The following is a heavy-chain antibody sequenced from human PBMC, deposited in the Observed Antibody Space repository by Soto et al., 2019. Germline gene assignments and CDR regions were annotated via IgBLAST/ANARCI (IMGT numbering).Heavy chain of an antibody. D-gene: IGHD3-3*01. CDR3: ARDGVTIFGVAPSGWFDP. CDR2: INPSGGGT. Sequence: ASVKVSCKASGYTFTSYYMHWVRQAPGQGIEWMGIINPSGGGTSYAQKFQGRVTMTRDTSTSLVYMELSSLRSEDTAVYYCARDGVTIFGVAPSGWFDPWGQGTLVTVSS. CDR1: GYTFTSYY. V-gene: IGHV1-46*03. J-gene: IGHJ5*02.